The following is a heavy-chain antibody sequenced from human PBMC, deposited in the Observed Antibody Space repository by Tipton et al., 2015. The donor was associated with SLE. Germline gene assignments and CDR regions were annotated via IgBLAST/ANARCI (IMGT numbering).Heavy chain of an antibody. Sequence: GSLRLSCAASGFTVSSNYMSWVRQAPGKGLEWVSVIYSGGSTCYADSVKGRFTISRGNSKNTLYLQMNSLRAEDTAVYYCARLEAVGANFYWYFDLWGRGTLVTVSS. J-gene: IGHJ2*01. D-gene: IGHD1-26*01. V-gene: IGHV3-66*02. CDR3: ARLEAVGANFYWYFDL. CDR1: GFTVSSNY. CDR2: IYSGGST.